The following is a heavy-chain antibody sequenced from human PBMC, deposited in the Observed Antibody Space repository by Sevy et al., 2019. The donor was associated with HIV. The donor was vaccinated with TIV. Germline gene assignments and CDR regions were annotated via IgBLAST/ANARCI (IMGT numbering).Heavy chain of an antibody. CDR2: INEDGSTK. V-gene: IGHV3-7*01. CDR1: GFNIRAHW. D-gene: IGHD1-26*01. CDR3: VIALLKADSL. J-gene: IGHJ4*02. Sequence: GGSLRLSCAASGFNIRAHWMLWVRQAPGKGLEWVDNINEDGSTKYYLDSVKGRFNISRDNAENSAFLQMNSLRVEGTAVYYCVIALLKADSLWGQGTLVTVSS.